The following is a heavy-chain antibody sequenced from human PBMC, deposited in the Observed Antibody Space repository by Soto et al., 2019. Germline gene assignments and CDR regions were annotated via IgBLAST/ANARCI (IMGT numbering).Heavy chain of an antibody. CDR3: ARSIVVVTALDY. CDR2: INAGNGNT. CDR1: GYTFTSYA. D-gene: IGHD2-21*02. V-gene: IGHV1-3*01. J-gene: IGHJ4*02. Sequence: ASVKVSCKASGYTFTSYAMHWVRQAPGQRLEWMGWINAGNGNTKYSQKFRGRVTITRDTSASTAYMELSSLRSEGTAVYYCARSIVVVTALDYWGQGTLVTVS.